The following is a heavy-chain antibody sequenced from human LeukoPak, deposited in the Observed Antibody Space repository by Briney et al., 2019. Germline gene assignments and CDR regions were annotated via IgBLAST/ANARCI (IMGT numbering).Heavy chain of an antibody. CDR1: GFTFGDYA. CDR2: ISGSGGST. J-gene: IGHJ3*02. Sequence: GGSLRLSCTASGFTFGDYAMSWVRQAPGKGLEWVSAISGSGGSTYYADSVKGRFTISRDNSKNTLYLQMNSLRAEDTAVYYCAKEVVVIATNDAFDIWGQGTMVTVSS. CDR3: AKEVVVIATNDAFDI. D-gene: IGHD2-21*01. V-gene: IGHV3-23*01.